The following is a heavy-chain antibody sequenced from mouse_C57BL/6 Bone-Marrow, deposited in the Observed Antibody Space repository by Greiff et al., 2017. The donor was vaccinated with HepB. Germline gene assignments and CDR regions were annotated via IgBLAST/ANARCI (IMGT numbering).Heavy chain of an antibody. J-gene: IGHJ4*01. CDR2: IWTGGGT. D-gene: IGHD1-1*01. CDR1: GFSLTSYA. V-gene: IGHV2-9-1*01. Sequence: VQLQESGPGLVAPSQSLSITCTVSGFSLTSYAISWVRQPPGKGLEWLGVIWTGGGTNYNSALKSRLSISKDNYKSQVFLKMNSLQTDDTARYYCARRTTVVANAMDYWGQGTSVTVSS. CDR3: ARRTTVVANAMDY.